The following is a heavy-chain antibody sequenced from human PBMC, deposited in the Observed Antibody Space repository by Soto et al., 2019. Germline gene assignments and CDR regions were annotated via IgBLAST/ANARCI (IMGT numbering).Heavy chain of an antibody. Sequence: QVLLQESGPGLVKPSETLSLTCTVSGGSISSYFLNWIRQAPGKGLEWIGYMYFNESTNYNPSLKSRGMMSLDTSKSLFSLKLNSVTAADTAIYYCARDHKEAFDIWGQGTRVIVSS. J-gene: IGHJ3*02. V-gene: IGHV4-59*01. CDR2: MYFNEST. CDR1: GGSISSYF. CDR3: ARDHKEAFDI.